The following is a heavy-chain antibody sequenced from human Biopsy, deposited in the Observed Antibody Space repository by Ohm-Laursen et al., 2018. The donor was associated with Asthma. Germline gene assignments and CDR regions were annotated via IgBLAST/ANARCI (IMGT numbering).Heavy chain of an antibody. J-gene: IGHJ6*02. D-gene: IGHD3-10*01. Sequence: ASVKVSCNTSGYTFNSSGITWVRQAPGQGLEWMGWISVYNGNTKVAQKLQDRVTMITDTSTSTAYMELRSLRSDDTAVYFCARAVDYSHYYGIDVWGQGTTVTVS. CDR2: ISVYNGNT. CDR1: GYTFNSSG. V-gene: IGHV1-18*01. CDR3: ARAVDYSHYYGIDV.